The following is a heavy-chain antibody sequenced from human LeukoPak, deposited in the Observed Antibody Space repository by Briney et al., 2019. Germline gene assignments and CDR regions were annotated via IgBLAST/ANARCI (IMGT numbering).Heavy chain of an antibody. CDR1: GYTLTELS. V-gene: IGHV1-24*01. Sequence: ASVRVSCKVSGYTLTELSMHWVRQAPGKGLEWMGGFDPEDGETIYAQKFQGRVTMTEDTSTDTAYMELSSLRSEDTAVYYCATHLLVAYNAFDIWGQGTMVTVSS. D-gene: IGHD5-12*01. CDR2: FDPEDGET. CDR3: ATHLLVAYNAFDI. J-gene: IGHJ3*02.